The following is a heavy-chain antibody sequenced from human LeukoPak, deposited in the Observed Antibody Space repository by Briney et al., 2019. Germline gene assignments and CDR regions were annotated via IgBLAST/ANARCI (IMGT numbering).Heavy chain of an antibody. CDR3: ARVTQWLVPGYYYYYMDV. Sequence: PSETLSLTCTVSGGSISSRSCYWGWIRQPPGRGLEWIGSFYYTGSTFYNPSLKSRVTISVDTSKNQFSLKLSSVTAADTAVYYCARVTQWLVPGYYYYYMDVWGKGTTVTVSS. V-gene: IGHV4-39*07. D-gene: IGHD6-19*01. CDR2: FYYTGST. J-gene: IGHJ6*03. CDR1: GGSISSRSCY.